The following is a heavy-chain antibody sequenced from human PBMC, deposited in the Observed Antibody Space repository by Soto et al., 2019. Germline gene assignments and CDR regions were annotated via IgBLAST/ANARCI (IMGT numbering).Heavy chain of an antibody. CDR2: IYWDDDK. Sequence: QITLKESGPTLVKPTQTLTLTCTFSGFSLSTSGVGVGWIRQPPGTALEWLALIYWDDDKRYSPSLKSRFTITKDTAKNPVVLTMTCMDPVDTATYYYAHRGFLDWIWGQGTMVTVSS. J-gene: IGHJ3*02. CDR1: GFSLSTSGVG. CDR3: AHRGFLDWI. D-gene: IGHD3-3*01. V-gene: IGHV2-5*02.